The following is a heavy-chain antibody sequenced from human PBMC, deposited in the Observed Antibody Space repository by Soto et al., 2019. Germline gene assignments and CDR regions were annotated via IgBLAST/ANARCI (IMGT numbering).Heavy chain of an antibody. J-gene: IGHJ4*02. V-gene: IGHV2-5*02. D-gene: IGHD3-10*01. CDR2: IYWDDDK. CDR1: GFSLSTSGVG. CDR3: AHAWLWFGESPREYYFHY. Sequence: SGPTLVNPTQTLTLTCTFSGFSLSTSGVGVGWIRQPPGKALEWLALIYWDDDKRYSPSLKSRLTITKDTSKNQVVLTMTNMDPVDTATYYCAHAWLWFGESPREYYFHYWGQGTLVTVSS.